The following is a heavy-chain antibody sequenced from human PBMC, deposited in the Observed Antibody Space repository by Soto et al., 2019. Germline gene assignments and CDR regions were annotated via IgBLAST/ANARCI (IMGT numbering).Heavy chain of an antibody. D-gene: IGHD3-3*01. Sequence: QVQLQESGPGLVKPSETLSLTCTVSGDSISISSHYWAWIRQPPGKGLEWIANIYYSGSTYYNPSPKSRLTISLDTSKNQFSLSLSSVTAADTAVYYCARITMLGVLTYYMDVWGKGTTVTVSS. CDR2: IYYSGST. V-gene: IGHV4-39*01. J-gene: IGHJ6*03. CDR3: ARITMLGVLTYYMDV. CDR1: GDSISISSHY.